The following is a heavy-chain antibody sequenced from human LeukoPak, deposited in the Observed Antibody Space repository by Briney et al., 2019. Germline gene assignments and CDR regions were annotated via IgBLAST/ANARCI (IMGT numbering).Heavy chain of an antibody. D-gene: IGHD1-26*01. CDR1: GGSISSGSYY. J-gene: IGHJ4*02. V-gene: IGHV4-39*07. CDR2: THYGGST. CDR3: ARVAGSYRRFDY. Sequence: SETLSLTCTVSGGSISSGSYYWGWIRQPPGKGLEWIGSTHYGGSTYYNPSLKGRVTISVDTSKNQFSLKLSSVTAADTAVYYCARVAGSYRRFDYWGQGTLVTVSS.